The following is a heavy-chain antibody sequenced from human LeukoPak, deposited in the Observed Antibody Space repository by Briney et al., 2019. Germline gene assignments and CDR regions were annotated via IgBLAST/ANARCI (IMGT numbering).Heavy chain of an antibody. D-gene: IGHD3-10*01. CDR2: ISYSGST. CDR3: ARAVDYYGSGSYYKRWFDP. V-gene: IGHV4-30-4*08. CDR1: GGSISSGDYY. Sequence: SQTLSLTCTVSGGSISSGDYYWSWIRQPPGKGLEWIGYISYSGSTYYNPSLKSRVTISLDTSKNQFSLKLSSVTAPDPAVYYCARAVDYYGSGSYYKRWFDPWGQGTLVTVSS. J-gene: IGHJ5*02.